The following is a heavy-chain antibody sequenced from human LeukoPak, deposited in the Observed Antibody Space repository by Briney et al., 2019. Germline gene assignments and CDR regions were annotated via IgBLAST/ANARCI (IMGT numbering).Heavy chain of an antibody. J-gene: IGHJ6*03. Sequence: ASVKVSCKASGYTFTGYHMHWVRQAPGQGLEWMGWLNPNSGGTSYAQKFQGRVTITRNTSISTAYMELSSLRSEDTAVYYCARGLEGIQLWGYYYYMDVWGKGTTVTVSS. D-gene: IGHD5-18*01. CDR3: ARGLEGIQLWGYYYYMDV. CDR1: GYTFTGYH. V-gene: IGHV1-2*02. CDR2: LNPNSGGT.